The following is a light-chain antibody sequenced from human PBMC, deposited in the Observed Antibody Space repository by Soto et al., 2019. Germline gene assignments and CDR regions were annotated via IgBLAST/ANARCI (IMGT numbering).Light chain of an antibody. V-gene: IGKV3-11*01. CDR2: DAS. CDR3: QQRSNWPLIT. CDR1: QSVSSY. J-gene: IGKJ5*01. Sequence: ELVFTQSPPTLALSLRQRVTPSCTIRQSVSSYLAWYQQKPGQAPRLLIYDASNRAPGIPARFSGSGSGTDFTLTISSLEPADFAVYYCQQRSNWPLITFGQGTRLEIK.